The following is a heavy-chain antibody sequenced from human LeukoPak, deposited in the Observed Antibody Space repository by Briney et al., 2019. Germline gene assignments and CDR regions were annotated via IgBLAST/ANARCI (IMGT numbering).Heavy chain of an antibody. CDR1: GVTFSSYG. D-gene: IGHD2-2*01. CDR2: IRDDGSNK. Sequence: GGSLRLSCAASGVTFSSYGMHWVRQAPGKGLEWVAFIRDDGSNKYYADSVKGRFTISRDESKNTLYLQMNSLRADDTAVYYCAKEVEGYQLLSRKYYYYYMDVWGKGTTVTISS. V-gene: IGHV3-30*02. J-gene: IGHJ6*03. CDR3: AKEVEGYQLLSRKYYYYYMDV.